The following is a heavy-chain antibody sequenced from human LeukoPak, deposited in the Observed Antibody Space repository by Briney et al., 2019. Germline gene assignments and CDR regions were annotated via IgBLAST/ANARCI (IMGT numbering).Heavy chain of an antibody. CDR1: GGSVSTDY. V-gene: IGHV4-59*08. CDR3: ASAAGWLRFDF. D-gene: IGHD5-12*01. Sequence: PSETLSLTCTVPGGSVSTDYWSWIRQPPGKGLEWIGNIYCSGSTNYNPSLKSRVTISLDTSKNQFSLKLSSVTAADTAVYYCASAAGWLRFDFWGQGTLVTVSS. CDR2: IYCSGST. J-gene: IGHJ4*02.